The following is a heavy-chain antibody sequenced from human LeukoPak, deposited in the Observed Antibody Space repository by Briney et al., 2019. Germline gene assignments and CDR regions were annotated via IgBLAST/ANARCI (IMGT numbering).Heavy chain of an antibody. CDR3: ATHSQQQPLWDLLDY. Sequence: GGSLRLSCAASGFTFSSYAMSWVRQAPGKGLEWVSAISGSGGSTYYADSVKGRFTISRDNSKNTLYLQMNSLRAEDTAVYYCATHSQQQPLWDLLDYWGQGTLVTVSS. J-gene: IGHJ4*02. CDR1: GFTFSSYA. D-gene: IGHD6-13*01. V-gene: IGHV3-23*01. CDR2: ISGSGGST.